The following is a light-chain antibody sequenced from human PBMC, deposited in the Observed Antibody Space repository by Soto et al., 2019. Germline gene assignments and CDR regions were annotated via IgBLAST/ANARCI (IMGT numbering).Light chain of an antibody. CDR2: SAS. CDR1: QSFSSD. V-gene: IGKV3-15*01. Sequence: EIVMTQSPATLSVSPGERATLSCRASQSFSSDLAWYQHKPGQAPRLLIYSASTRATGVPDRFSGSGSGTEFTFTISSLQSEDFAVYYCQQYNKWPLSFGGGTKVEI. J-gene: IGKJ4*01. CDR3: QQYNKWPLS.